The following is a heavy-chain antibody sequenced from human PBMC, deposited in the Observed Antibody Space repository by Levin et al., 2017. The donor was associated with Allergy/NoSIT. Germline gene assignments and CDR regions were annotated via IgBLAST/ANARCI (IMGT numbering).Heavy chain of an antibody. Sequence: SGGSLRLSCAGSGFTFSIYSMDWARQAPGKGLEWVAAISNDGTDKYYAESVRGRFTIFRDNSKNTLDLQMNSQREEDTAVYYCARDHSSGSGHFWGQGTLVTVAS. CDR1: GFTFSIYS. J-gene: IGHJ4*02. V-gene: IGHV3-30-3*01. D-gene: IGHD6-19*01. CDR2: ISNDGTDK. CDR3: ARDHSSGSGHF.